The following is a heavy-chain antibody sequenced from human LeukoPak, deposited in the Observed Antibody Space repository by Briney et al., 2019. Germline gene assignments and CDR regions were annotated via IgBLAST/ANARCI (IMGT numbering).Heavy chain of an antibody. D-gene: IGHD2-2*01. CDR3: ARGKVASHIVVVPAAKGYFDY. J-gene: IGHJ4*02. V-gene: IGHV4-34*01. Sequence: SETLSLTCAVYGESFRDYYWSWIRQPPGKGLEWIGEINRSGSADYDPSLKSRVTMSVDTSKNQVSLKVSSVTAADTAVYYCARGKVASHIVVVPAAKGYFDYWGQGTLVTVSS. CDR2: INRSGSA. CDR1: GESFRDYY.